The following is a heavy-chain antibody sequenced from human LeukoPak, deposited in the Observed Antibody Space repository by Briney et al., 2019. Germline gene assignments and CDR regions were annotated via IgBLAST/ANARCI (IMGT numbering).Heavy chain of an antibody. CDR3: ARGGPEAAGLGWFDP. Sequence: SETLSLTCAVYGESLSKYYWTWIRQSPGKGLEWIGEINHSGSTNYNPSLKSRVTISVDTSKNQFSLKLSSVTAADTAVYYCARGGPEAAGLGWFDPWGQGTLVTVSS. CDR1: GESLSKYY. V-gene: IGHV4-34*01. J-gene: IGHJ5*02. D-gene: IGHD6-25*01. CDR2: INHSGST.